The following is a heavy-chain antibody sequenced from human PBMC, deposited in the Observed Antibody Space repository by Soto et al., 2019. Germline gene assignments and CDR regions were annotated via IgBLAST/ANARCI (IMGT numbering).Heavy chain of an antibody. CDR2: ISAYNGNT. CDR1: GYTFTSYG. Sequence: ASVKVSCKASGYTFTSYGISWVRQAPGQGLEWMGWISAYNGNTNYAQKLQGRVTMTTDTSTSTAYMELRSLRSDDTAVYYCAIVGYDFWSGYYTLFGYWGQGTLVIVSS. J-gene: IGHJ4*02. D-gene: IGHD3-3*01. V-gene: IGHV1-18*01. CDR3: AIVGYDFWSGYYTLFGY.